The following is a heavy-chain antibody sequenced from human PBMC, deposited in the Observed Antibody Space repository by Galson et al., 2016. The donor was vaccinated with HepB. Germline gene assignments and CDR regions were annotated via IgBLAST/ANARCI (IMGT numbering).Heavy chain of an antibody. D-gene: IGHD4-23*01. Sequence: SLRLSCAASGFSFSSYTMNWVRQAPGKGLEWVSYISRTSSTIYYADSVKGRFTISRDNAKNSLYLQMNSLRDEDTAVYYCAGGLVTTVVTPFDYWGQGTLVTVSS. V-gene: IGHV3-48*02. CDR3: AGGLVTTVVTPFDY. J-gene: IGHJ4*02. CDR1: GFSFSSYT. CDR2: ISRTSSTI.